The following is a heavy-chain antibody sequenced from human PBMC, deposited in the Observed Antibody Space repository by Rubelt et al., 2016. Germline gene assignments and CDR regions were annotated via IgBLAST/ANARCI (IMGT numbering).Heavy chain of an antibody. J-gene: IGHJ4*02. CDR3: AQYDFPGIAVAGTLGY. CDR2: IYWDDDK. CDR1: GFSLSTSGVG. D-gene: IGHD6-19*01. V-gene: IGHV2-5*02. Sequence: QITLKESGPTLVKPTQTLTLTCTFSGFSLSTSGVGVGWIRQPPGKALEWLALIYWDDDKRYSPSLKSRLTITKDTSKNQVVLTMTNMDPVDTATYYCAQYDFPGIAVAGTLGYWGQGTLVTVSS.